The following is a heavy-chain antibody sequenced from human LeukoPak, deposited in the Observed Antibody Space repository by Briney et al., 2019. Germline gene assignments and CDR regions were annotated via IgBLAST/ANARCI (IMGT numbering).Heavy chain of an antibody. CDR2: IKQDGSEK. CDR1: GFTSSDYW. J-gene: IGHJ5*02. D-gene: IGHD3-10*01. CDR3: ARATRGLDP. V-gene: IGHV3-7*01. Sequence: GGSLRLSCAASGFTSSDYWMSWVRQAPGKGLEWVASIKQDGSEKYYVDSVKGRFTISKDNPKNSLYLQMNSLRAEDTAVYYCARATRGLDPWGQGTLVTVSS.